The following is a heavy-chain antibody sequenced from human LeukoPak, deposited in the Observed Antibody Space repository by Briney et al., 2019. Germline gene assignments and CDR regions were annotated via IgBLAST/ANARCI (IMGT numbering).Heavy chain of an antibody. Sequence: PGGSLRLSCAASGFTLSTYEMNWVRQAPGKGLEWVSYISSSGSTIYYADSVKGRFTISRDNAKNSLYLQMNSLRPEDTAVYYCARARPSMWIDYWGQGTLVTVSS. J-gene: IGHJ4*02. CDR1: GFTLSTYE. CDR3: ARARPSMWIDY. V-gene: IGHV3-48*03. D-gene: IGHD5-12*01. CDR2: ISSSGSTI.